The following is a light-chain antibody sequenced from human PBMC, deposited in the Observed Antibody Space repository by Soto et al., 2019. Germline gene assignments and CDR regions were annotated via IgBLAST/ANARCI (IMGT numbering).Light chain of an antibody. CDR2: AAS. J-gene: IGKJ5*01. V-gene: IGKV1-27*01. Sequence: DIQMTQSPSSLSASVGDRVTITCRASQSISNYLAWYQQKPGKVPKLLIYAASTLTSGVPSRFSGSGSGTDFTPTISSLQPEDVATDYCSQYNSARITFGQGTRLEIK. CDR1: QSISNY. CDR3: SQYNSARIT.